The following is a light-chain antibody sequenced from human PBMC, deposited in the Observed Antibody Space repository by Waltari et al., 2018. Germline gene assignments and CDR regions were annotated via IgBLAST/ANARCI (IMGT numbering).Light chain of an antibody. CDR3: QQRNTWSPYT. CDR1: QNVDTY. Sequence: DIVLTQSPVTLSLSPGERATLFCGASQNVDTYLAWYQQKPGQAPRLLIYNSSHRASGVPARFSGGGSGTDFTLTISSVEPEDIAIYYCQQRNTWSPYTFGQGTKLELK. CDR2: NSS. V-gene: IGKV3-11*01. J-gene: IGKJ2*01.